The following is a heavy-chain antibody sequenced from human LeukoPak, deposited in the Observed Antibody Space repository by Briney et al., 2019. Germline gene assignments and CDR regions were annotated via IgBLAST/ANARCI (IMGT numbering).Heavy chain of an antibody. CDR1: GFTFSSYS. V-gene: IGHV3-21*01. D-gene: IGHD3-22*01. Sequence: GGSLRLSCAASGFTFSSYSMNWVRQAPGKGLEWVSSISSSSSYIYYADSVKGRFTISRDNAKNSLYLQMNSPRAEDTAVYYCARDLPPPYYYYDSSGYFFDYWGQGTLVTVSS. J-gene: IGHJ4*02. CDR2: ISSSSSYI. CDR3: ARDLPPPYYYYDSSGYFFDY.